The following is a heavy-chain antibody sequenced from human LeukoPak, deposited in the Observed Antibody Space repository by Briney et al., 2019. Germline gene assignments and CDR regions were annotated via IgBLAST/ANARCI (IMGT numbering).Heavy chain of an antibody. CDR1: GFTFSSYS. V-gene: IGHV3-21*04. CDR2: ISSSSSYI. CDR3: AKDPIRDHYDTIPSYYFDS. D-gene: IGHD3-22*01. J-gene: IGHJ4*02. Sequence: GGSLRLSCAASGFTFSSYSMNWVRQAPGKGLEWVSSISSSSSYIYYADSVKGRFTISRDNAKNSLYLQMTSLRADDTAVYYCAKDPIRDHYDTIPSYYFDSWGQGSLVTVSS.